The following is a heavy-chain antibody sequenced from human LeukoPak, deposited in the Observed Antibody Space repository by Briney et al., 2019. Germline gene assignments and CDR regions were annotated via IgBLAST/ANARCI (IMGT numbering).Heavy chain of an antibody. J-gene: IGHJ6*02. Sequence: PSETLSLTATAPGASISSSSWGWFRQPPGKGLGWIGYIYYSGSTNYNPSLKSRVTISVDTSKNQFSLRLSSVTAADTAVYYCASHPLRGGYYYGMDVWGQGTTVTVSS. CDR1: GASISSSS. CDR2: IYYSGST. CDR3: ASHPLRGGYYYGMDV. D-gene: IGHD3-10*01. V-gene: IGHV4-59*08.